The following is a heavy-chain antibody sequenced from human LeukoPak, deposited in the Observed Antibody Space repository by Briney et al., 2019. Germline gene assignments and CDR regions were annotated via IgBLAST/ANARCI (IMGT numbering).Heavy chain of an antibody. V-gene: IGHV3-30*04. CDR3: ARRGLYGSGSYYAFDI. CDR2: ISYDGSNK. Sequence: GRSLRLSCAASGFTFSSYAMHWVRQAPGKGLEWVAVISYDGSNKYYADSVKGRSTISRDNSKNTLYLQMNSLRAGDTAVYYCARRGLYGSGSYYAFDIWGQGTMVTVSS. J-gene: IGHJ3*02. CDR1: GFTFSSYA. D-gene: IGHD3-10*01.